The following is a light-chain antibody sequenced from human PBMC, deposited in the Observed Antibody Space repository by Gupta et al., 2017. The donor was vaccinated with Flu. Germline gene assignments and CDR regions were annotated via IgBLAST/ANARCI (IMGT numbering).Light chain of an antibody. CDR3: QQDNSYTGT. CDR2: KAS. J-gene: IGKJ1*01. V-gene: IGKV1-5*03. CDR1: QSITGW. Sequence: PSTLSASVGDRVTITCRASQSITGWLAWYQQKPGKAPKLLIYKASSLESGVPSRFSGSGSGTEFTLTISSLQPDDFATYYCQQDNSYTGTFGQGTKLEIK.